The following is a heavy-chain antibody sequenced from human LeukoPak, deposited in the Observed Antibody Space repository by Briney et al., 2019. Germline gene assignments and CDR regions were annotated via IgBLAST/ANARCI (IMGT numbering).Heavy chain of an antibody. CDR1: GYTFTSYG. Sequence: ASVKVSCKASGYTFTSYGISWVRQAPEQGLEWMGWISAYNGNTNYAQKVQGRVIMTTDTSTSTAYMELRSLRSDDTAVYYCAREAERVVGGSNYYSYYGLDVWGQGTTVTVSS. CDR3: AREAERVVGGSNYYSYYGLDV. D-gene: IGHD3-3*01. CDR2: ISAYNGNT. V-gene: IGHV1-18*01. J-gene: IGHJ6*02.